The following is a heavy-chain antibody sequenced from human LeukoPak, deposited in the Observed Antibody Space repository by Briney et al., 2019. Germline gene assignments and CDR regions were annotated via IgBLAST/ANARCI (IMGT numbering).Heavy chain of an antibody. CDR3: ATSAYYDYVWGSYRYGCTY. Sequence: PSETLSLTCAVYGGSFSGYYWSWIRQPPGKGLGWIGEINHSGSTNYNPSLKSRVTISVDTSKNQFSLKLSSVTAADTAVYYCATSAYYDYVWGSYRYGCTYWGQGTLVTVSS. J-gene: IGHJ4*02. V-gene: IGHV4-34*01. D-gene: IGHD3-16*02. CDR2: INHSGST. CDR1: GGSFSGYY.